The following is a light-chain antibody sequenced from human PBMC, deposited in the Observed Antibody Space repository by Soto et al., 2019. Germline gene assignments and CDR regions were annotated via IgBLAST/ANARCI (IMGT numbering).Light chain of an antibody. CDR2: VNS. J-gene: IGLJ1*01. V-gene: IGLV1-40*01. Sequence: QSVLTQPPSVSGAPGQRVTISCTGSSSNIGAGYDVHWYQQLPGTAPKLLIYVNSNRPSGVPDRFSGSKPGTSASLAITGLQAGDEADYYCQSYDSSLSGCVFGTGTKPTAL. CDR1: SSNIGAGYD. CDR3: QSYDSSLSGCV.